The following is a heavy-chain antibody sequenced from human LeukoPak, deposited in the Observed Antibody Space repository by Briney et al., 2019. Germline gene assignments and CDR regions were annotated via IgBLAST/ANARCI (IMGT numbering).Heavy chain of an antibody. CDR2: INPSGGST. Sequence: ASVKVSCKASGYTFTSYYMHWVRQAPGQGLEWMGLINPSGGSTSYAQKFQGRVTMTRDMSTSTVYMELSSVRSEDTAVYYCARWSVVAGGHYFDYWGQGTLVTVSS. D-gene: IGHD2-15*01. CDR1: GYTFTSYY. J-gene: IGHJ4*02. CDR3: ARWSVVAGGHYFDY. V-gene: IGHV1-46*01.